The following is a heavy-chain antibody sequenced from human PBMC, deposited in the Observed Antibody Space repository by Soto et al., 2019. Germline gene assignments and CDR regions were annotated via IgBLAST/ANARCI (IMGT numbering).Heavy chain of an antibody. CDR2: IYYSGST. J-gene: IGHJ4*02. V-gene: IGHV4-31*03. Sequence: SETLSLTCTVSGGSISSGGYYWSWIRQHPGKGLEWIGYIYYSGSTYYNPSLKSRVTISVDTSKNQFSLKLSSVTAADTAVYYCARIIRYCTNGVCTYYFDXWGQGTLVTVSS. CDR3: ARIIRYCTNGVCTYYFDX. D-gene: IGHD2-8*01. CDR1: GGSISSGGYY.